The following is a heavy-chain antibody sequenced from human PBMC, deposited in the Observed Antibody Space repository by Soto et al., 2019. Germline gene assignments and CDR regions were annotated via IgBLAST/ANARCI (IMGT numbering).Heavy chain of an antibody. J-gene: IGHJ6*02. Sequence: QVQLVESGGGVVQPGRSLRLSCAASGFTFSSYGMHWVRQAPGKGLEWVAVIWYDGSNKYYADSVKGRFTISRDNSKNTLYLKMNSLRAEDTAVYYCARERGYGDYHGVGYYYYYGMDVWGQGTTVTVSS. V-gene: IGHV3-33*01. CDR2: IWYDGSNK. CDR3: ARERGYGDYHGVGYYYYYGMDV. CDR1: GFTFSSYG. D-gene: IGHD4-17*01.